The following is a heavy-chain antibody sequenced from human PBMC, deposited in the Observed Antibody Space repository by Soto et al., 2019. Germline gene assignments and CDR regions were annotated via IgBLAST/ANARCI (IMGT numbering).Heavy chain of an antibody. CDR1: GYTFTSYG. J-gene: IGHJ3*02. Sequence: EASVKVSCKASGYTFTSYGISWVRQAPGQGLEWMGWISAYNGNTNYAQKLQGRVTMTTDTSTSTAYMELRSLRSDDTAVYYCASLIYYYGSGSYQTSGAFDIWGQGTMVTVSS. D-gene: IGHD3-10*01. V-gene: IGHV1-18*01. CDR2: ISAYNGNT. CDR3: ASLIYYYGSGSYQTSGAFDI.